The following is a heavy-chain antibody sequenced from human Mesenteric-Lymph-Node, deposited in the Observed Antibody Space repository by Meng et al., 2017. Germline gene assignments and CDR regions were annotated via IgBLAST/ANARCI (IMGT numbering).Heavy chain of an antibody. CDR1: GFTFDDYG. CDR3: ARDPSGPDSSGYYYFYHFDY. CDR2: INWNGGST. J-gene: IGHJ4*02. V-gene: IGHV3-20*04. D-gene: IGHD3-22*01. Sequence: GESLKISCAASGFTFDDYGMSWVRQAPGKGLEWVSGINWNGGSTGYADSVKGRFTISRDQSKNTVYLQMASLRAEDTAVYFCARDPSGPDSSGYYYFYHFDYWGRGTLVTVSS.